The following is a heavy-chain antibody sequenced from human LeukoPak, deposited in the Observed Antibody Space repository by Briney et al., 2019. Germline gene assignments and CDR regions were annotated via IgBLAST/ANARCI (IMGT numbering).Heavy chain of an antibody. D-gene: IGHD3-22*01. Sequence: SETLSLTCTVSGGSISSGSYYWSWIRQPAGKGLEWIGRIYSSGSTNYNPSLKSRVTISLDTSKNQFSLKLSSVTAADTAVYYCARLYTYYYDSSGYRAFDIWGQGTMVTVSS. J-gene: IGHJ3*02. CDR2: IYSSGST. V-gene: IGHV4-61*02. CDR3: ARLYTYYYDSSGYRAFDI. CDR1: GGSISSGSYY.